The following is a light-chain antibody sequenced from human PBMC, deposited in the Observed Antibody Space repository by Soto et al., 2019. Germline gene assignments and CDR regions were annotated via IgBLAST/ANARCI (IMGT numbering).Light chain of an antibody. V-gene: IGLV1-51*01. J-gene: IGLJ1*01. CDR3: GTWDSSLTAYV. CDR2: DNN. CDR1: SSNIGNNF. Sequence: QSALTQPPSVSAAPGQKVTISCSGGSSNIGNNFVSWYQQFPGTAPKLLIYDNNKRPSGIPDRFSGSKSGTSATLGITGLQTGDEADYYCGTWDSSLTAYVFGTGTKVTVL.